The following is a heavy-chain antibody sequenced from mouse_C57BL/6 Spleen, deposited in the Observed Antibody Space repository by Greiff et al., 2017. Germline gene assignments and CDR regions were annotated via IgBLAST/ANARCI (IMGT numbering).Heavy chain of an antibody. V-gene: IGHV5-6*01. CDR3: ARHAYYSNYLHAMDY. CDR1: GFTFSSYG. CDR2: ISSGGSYT. J-gene: IGHJ4*01. D-gene: IGHD2-5*01. Sequence: EVQLVESGGDLVKPGGSLKLSCAASGFTFSSYGMSWVRQTPDKRLEWVATISSGGSYTYYPDSVKGRFTISRDNAKNTLYLQMSSLKSENTAMYYCARHAYYSNYLHAMDYWGQGTSVTVSS.